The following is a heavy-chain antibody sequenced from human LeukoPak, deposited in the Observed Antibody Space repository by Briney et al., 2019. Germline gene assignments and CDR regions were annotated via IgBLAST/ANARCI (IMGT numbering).Heavy chain of an antibody. CDR1: GYTFASYY. CDR3: ARNKWLRSLDYYYYYGMDV. D-gene: IGHD5-12*01. Sequence: ASVKVSCKASGYTFASYYMHWVRQAPGQGLEWMGIINPSGGSTSYAQKFQGRVTMTRDTSTSTVYMELSSLRSEDTAVYYCARNKWLRSLDYYYYYGMDVRGQGTTVTVSS. J-gene: IGHJ6*02. CDR2: INPSGGST. V-gene: IGHV1-46*01.